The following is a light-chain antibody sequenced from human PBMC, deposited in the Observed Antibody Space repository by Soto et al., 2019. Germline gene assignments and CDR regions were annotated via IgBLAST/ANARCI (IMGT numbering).Light chain of an antibody. V-gene: IGKV3-20*01. J-gene: IGKJ2*01. CDR1: QSVSSSS. CDR3: LQFDISPLYT. Sequence: EIVLTQSPGTLSLSPGERATLSCRASQSVSSSSITWYQQKPGQAPRLLIYGASTRATGIPDRCSSSGSGTDFSLTISSLEAEDFAVYYCLQFDISPLYTFGQGTKVEIK. CDR2: GAS.